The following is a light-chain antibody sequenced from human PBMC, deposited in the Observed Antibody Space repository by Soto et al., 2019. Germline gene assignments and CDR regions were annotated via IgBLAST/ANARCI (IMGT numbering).Light chain of an antibody. V-gene: IGKV1-5*03. CDR3: QXXNSYPT. CDR1: QSISXW. Sequence: DIQMTQSPSTLSASVGXXXXIXXXASQSISXWLAWYQQKPGKAPKLLIYKASSLESGVPSRFSGSGSGTEFTLTISSLQPXXFAXXXCQXXNSYPTFGQGTKVEIK. J-gene: IGKJ1*01. CDR2: KAS.